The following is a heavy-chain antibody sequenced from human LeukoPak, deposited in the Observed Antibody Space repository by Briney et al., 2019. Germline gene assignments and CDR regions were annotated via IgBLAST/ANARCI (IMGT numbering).Heavy chain of an antibody. CDR1: GGNCTSYY. V-gene: IGHV1-46*01. J-gene: IGHJ6*03. CDR2: IISSGGST. Sequence: ASSLDTSRESGGNCTSYYMHGVRQQTAEGLEGMVIIISSGGSTSYAQKFQGRVTMTRDMSTSTVYMELSSLRSEDTAVYYCARDGVSSGNYYYYYMDVWGKGTTVTVSS. D-gene: IGHD3-22*01. CDR3: ARDGVSSGNYYYYYMDV.